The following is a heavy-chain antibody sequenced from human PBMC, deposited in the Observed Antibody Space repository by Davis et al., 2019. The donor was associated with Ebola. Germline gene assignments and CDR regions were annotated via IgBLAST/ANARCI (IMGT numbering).Heavy chain of an antibody. CDR1: GYTFTGYY. CDR2: INPNSGGT. D-gene: IGHD2-2*01. V-gene: IGHV1-2*02. Sequence: ASVKVSCKASGYTFTGYYMHWVRQAPGQGLEWMGWINPNSGGTNYAQKFQGRVTMTRDMSISTAYMELSRLRSDDTAVYYCARGCSSTSCLYGMDVWGQGTTVTVSS. CDR3: ARGCSSTSCLYGMDV. J-gene: IGHJ6*02.